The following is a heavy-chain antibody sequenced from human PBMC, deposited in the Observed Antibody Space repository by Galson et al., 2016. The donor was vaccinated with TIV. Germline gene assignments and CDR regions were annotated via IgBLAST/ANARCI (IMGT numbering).Heavy chain of an antibody. Sequence: PALVKPTQTLTLTCTFSGFSLTTHGMCVSWIRQPPGKALEWLARTDWDGDKFYSTSLQTRLSISKDTSRNQVVLTLSNVDPVDTATYFCARSSIRDVSTHRFFDYWGRGTLVTVSS. CDR1: GFSLTTHGMC. J-gene: IGHJ2*01. CDR3: ARSSIRDVSTHRFFDY. CDR2: TDWDGDK. V-gene: IGHV2-70*17. D-gene: IGHD5-24*01.